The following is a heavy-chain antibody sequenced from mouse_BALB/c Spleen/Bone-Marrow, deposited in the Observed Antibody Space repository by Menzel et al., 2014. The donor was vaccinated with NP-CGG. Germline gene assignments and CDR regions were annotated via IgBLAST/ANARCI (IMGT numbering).Heavy chain of an antibody. D-gene: IGHD2-4*01. CDR2: INPITGYT. CDR1: GYTFTSYW. V-gene: IGHV1-7*01. Sequence: VQLQQSGAQVAKPGASVKMSCKASGYTFTSYWMHWVKQRPGQGLEWIGYINPITGYTEYNRKFKDKATLTADKSSSTAYMQLSSLTSEDSAVYYCARNYDYDGGYCAMDYWGQGTSVTVSS. J-gene: IGHJ4*01. CDR3: ARNYDYDGGYCAMDY.